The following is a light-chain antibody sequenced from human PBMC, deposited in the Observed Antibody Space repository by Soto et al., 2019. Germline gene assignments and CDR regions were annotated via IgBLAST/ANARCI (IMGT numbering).Light chain of an antibody. CDR3: CSYAGSATWI. V-gene: IGLV2-23*01. CDR1: SSDVGSYNF. CDR2: EGS. Sequence: QSALTQPASVSGSPGQSITISCTGTSSDVGSYNFVSWYQQFPGEAPKLMIYEGSERPSGVSNRFSGSKSGNTASLTISGLQAEDEADYYCCSYAGSATWIFGGGTKLTVL. J-gene: IGLJ2*01.